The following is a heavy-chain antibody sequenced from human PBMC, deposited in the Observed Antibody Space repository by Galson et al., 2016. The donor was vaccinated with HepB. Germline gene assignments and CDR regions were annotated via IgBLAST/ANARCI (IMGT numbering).Heavy chain of an antibody. Sequence: SLRLSCAASGFSFSAYWMSWVRQAPGKGLEWVANINRDGSEKYYVDSVKGRFTISRDNAKDSLALQMNGLRAEDTAVYFCARVVPHYYDKAHAAFDYWGQGTLVTVSS. J-gene: IGHJ4*02. D-gene: IGHD3-22*01. CDR1: GFSFSAYW. V-gene: IGHV3-7*03. CDR2: INRDGSEK. CDR3: ARVVPHYYDKAHAAFDY.